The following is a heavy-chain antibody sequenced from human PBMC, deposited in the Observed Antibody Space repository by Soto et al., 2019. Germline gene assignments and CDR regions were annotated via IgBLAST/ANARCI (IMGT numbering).Heavy chain of an antibody. CDR1: GFPFDTFW. D-gene: IGHD6-19*01. CDR3: AGGTGWVFNF. J-gene: IGHJ4*02. V-gene: IGHV3-7*03. Sequence: EVQLVESGGGLVQPGGSLRLSCAPSGFPFDTFWMTWVRQAPGKGLEWVAIIKQDGSDKRYADSVKGRFTISRDNTKNSLFLQLNSLRAEDTAMYFCAGGTGWVFNFWGQGTQVAVSS. CDR2: IKQDGSDK.